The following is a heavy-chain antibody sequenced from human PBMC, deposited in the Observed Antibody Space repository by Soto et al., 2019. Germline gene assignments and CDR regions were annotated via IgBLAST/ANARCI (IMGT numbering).Heavy chain of an antibody. CDR1: GYTFTNYA. J-gene: IGHJ6*02. V-gene: IGHV1-3*01. D-gene: IGHD3-9*01. CDR3: AGVIRYFDYGLDV. Sequence: ASVKVSCKASGYTFTNYAIRWVRQAPGQSLEWMGWIDADNGDTEYSQKFQGRVTITRDTSASTAYMELSSLRSGDTAVYYCAGVIRYFDYGLDVWGQGTTVTVSS. CDR2: IDADNGDT.